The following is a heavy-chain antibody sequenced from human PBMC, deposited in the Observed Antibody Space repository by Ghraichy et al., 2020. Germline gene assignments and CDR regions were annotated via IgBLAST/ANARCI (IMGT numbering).Heavy chain of an antibody. CDR1: GGTFSSYA. D-gene: IGHD3-22*01. V-gene: IGHV1-69*13. CDR3: ARDNPYDSSGYYYLEYYYYGMDV. Sequence: SVKVSCKASGGTFSSYAISWVRQAPGQGLEWMGGIIPIFGTANYAQKFQGRVTITADESTSTAYMELSSLRSEDTAVYYCARDNPYDSSGYYYLEYYYYGMDVWGQGTTVTVSS. CDR2: IIPIFGTA. J-gene: IGHJ6*02.